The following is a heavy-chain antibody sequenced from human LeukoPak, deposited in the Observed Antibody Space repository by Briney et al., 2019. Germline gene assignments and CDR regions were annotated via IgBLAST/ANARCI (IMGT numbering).Heavy chain of an antibody. CDR3: ARGGGSGSYYPNWFDP. CDR2: INHSGST. V-gene: IGHV4-34*01. J-gene: IGHJ5*02. D-gene: IGHD3-10*01. CDR1: GGSFSGYY. Sequence: SETLSLTRAVYGGSFSGYYWSWIRQPPGKGLEWIGEINHSGSTNYNPSLKSRVTISVDTSKNQFSLKLSSVTAADTAVYYCARGGGSGSYYPNWFDPWGQGTLVTVSS.